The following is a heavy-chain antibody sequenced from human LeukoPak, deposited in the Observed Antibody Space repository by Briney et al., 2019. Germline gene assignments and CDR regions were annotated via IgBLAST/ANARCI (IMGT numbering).Heavy chain of an antibody. V-gene: IGHV1-69*13. CDR3: ARVFPPINGYGSGSYSFLGSLDP. D-gene: IGHD3-10*01. CDR1: GGTFSSYV. J-gene: IGHJ5*02. CDR2: IIPIFGTA. Sequence: SVKVSCKASGGTFSSYVFIWVRQPPGQGLEWMGGIIPIFGTANYAQKLQGRVTNTADESTSTTYMELSSLRSEDTAVYYCARVFPPINGYGSGSYSFLGSLDPWGQGALVTVSS.